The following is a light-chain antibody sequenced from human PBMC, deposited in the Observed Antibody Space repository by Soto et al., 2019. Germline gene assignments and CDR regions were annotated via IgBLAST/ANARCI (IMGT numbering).Light chain of an antibody. CDR1: QSVSSY. CDR2: DAS. J-gene: IGKJ4*01. CDR3: QQRSKWPPLT. Sequence: EIVLTQSPANLSLSPGERATLSCRVSQSVSSYLAWYQQKPGQPPRLLIYDASNRATGVPARFSGSGSGTDFTLTISSLEPEDFAVYYCQQRSKWPPLTFGGGTKVEIK. V-gene: IGKV3-11*01.